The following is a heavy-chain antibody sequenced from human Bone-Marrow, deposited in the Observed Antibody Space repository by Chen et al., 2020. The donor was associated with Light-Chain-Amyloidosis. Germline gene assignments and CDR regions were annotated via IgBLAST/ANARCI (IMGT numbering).Heavy chain of an antibody. V-gene: IGHV3-23*04. CDR2: ISGSGGST. Sequence: EVQLVESGGGLLQRGGSLRLSCAASGFAFSSYAMSWVRQAPGKGLEWVSAISGSGGSTYYADSVKGRFTISRDNSKNTLYLQMNSLRAEDTAVYYCAKCRLGDARGGMDVWGQGTTVTVSS. CDR3: AKCRLGDARGGMDV. D-gene: IGHD2-21*02. CDR1: GFAFSSYA. J-gene: IGHJ6*02.